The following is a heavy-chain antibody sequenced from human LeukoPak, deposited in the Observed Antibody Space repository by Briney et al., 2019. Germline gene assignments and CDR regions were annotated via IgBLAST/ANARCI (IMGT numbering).Heavy chain of an antibody. D-gene: IGHD3-10*01. Sequence: SETLSLTCAVYGGSFSGYYWSWIRQPPGKGLEWIGEINHSGSTNYNPSLKSRVTISVDTSKNQFSLKLSSVTAADTAVYCCARGGYYYGSGRSRNWFDPWGQGTLVTVSS. J-gene: IGHJ5*02. V-gene: IGHV4-34*01. CDR3: ARGGYYYGSGRSRNWFDP. CDR1: GGSFSGYY. CDR2: INHSGST.